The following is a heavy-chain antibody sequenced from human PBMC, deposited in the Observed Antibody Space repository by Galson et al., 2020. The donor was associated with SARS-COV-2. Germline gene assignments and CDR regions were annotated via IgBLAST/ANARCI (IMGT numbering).Heavy chain of an antibody. V-gene: IGHV1-18*01. CDR3: ARLYSTSSDAFAP. CDR2: TSTHNGQR. Sequence: EWMGWTSTHNGQRNYAQRVQGRVTLTVDSSTNTAYMELRSLRFDDTAVYYCARLYSTSSDAFAPWGQGTLVTVSS. J-gene: IGHJ5*02. D-gene: IGHD5-12*01.